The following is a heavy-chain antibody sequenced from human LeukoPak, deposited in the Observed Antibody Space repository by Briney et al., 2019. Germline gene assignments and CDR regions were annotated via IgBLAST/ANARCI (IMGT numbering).Heavy chain of an antibody. CDR2: INPSGGST. CDR3: ARDQGIVVVPAAKSGYYYMDV. Sequence: ASVKVSCKASGYTFTSYYMHWVRQAPGQGLEWTGIINPSGGSTSYAQKFQGRVTMTRDTSTSTVYMELSSLRSEDTAVYYCARDQGIVVVPAAKSGYYYMDVWGKGTTVTVSS. J-gene: IGHJ6*03. V-gene: IGHV1-46*01. D-gene: IGHD2-2*01. CDR1: GYTFTSYY.